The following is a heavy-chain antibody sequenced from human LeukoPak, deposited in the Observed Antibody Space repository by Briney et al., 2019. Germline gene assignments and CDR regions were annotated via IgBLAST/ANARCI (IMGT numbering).Heavy chain of an antibody. CDR2: INSDGSEG. CDR3: ARSSYSSSSSV. Sequence: GGSLRLSCAVSGFTFSGFWMSWSRQAPGKGLEWVASINSDGSEGYCADVVKGRFTISRDNAKNSLYLQINSLRAEDTAVYYCARSSYSSSSSVWGQGTMVTVSS. CDR1: GFTFSGFW. J-gene: IGHJ3*01. V-gene: IGHV3-7*03. D-gene: IGHD6-6*01.